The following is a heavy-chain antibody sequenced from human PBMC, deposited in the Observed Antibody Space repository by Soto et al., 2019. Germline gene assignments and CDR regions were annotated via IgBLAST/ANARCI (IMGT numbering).Heavy chain of an antibody. D-gene: IGHD5-12*01. CDR3: ASTVSTNEVDY. CDR1: GGSSRNGGYY. J-gene: IGHJ4*02. CDR2: IHYTGST. V-gene: IGHV4-31*03. Sequence: SETLSLTCTVSGGSSRNGGYYWSWIRQQPGKGLEWIGYIHYTGSTYYNPSLKSRLSISVDTSKNQFSLRLTSAIAADTAIYYCASTVSTNEVDYWGQGTRVTVSS.